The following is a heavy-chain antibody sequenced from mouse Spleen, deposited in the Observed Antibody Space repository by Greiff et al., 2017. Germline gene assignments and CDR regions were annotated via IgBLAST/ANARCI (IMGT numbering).Heavy chain of an antibody. Sequence: DVMLVESGGGLVKPGGSLKLSCAASGFTFSDYGMHWVRQAPEKGLEWVAYISSGSSTIYYADTVKGRFTISRDNAKNTLFLQMTSLRSEDTAMYYCAQDDYDEGFAYWGQGTLVTVSA. V-gene: IGHV5-17*01. J-gene: IGHJ3*01. CDR2: ISSGSSTI. D-gene: IGHD2-4*01. CDR3: AQDDYDEGFAY. CDR1: GFTFSDYG.